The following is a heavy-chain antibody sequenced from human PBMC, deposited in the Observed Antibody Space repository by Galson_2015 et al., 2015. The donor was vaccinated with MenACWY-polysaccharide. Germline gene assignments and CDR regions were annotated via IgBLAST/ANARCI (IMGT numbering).Heavy chain of an antibody. CDR2: IRYDGSNK. CDR3: AKDTLRFLEWLPSKNWFDP. D-gene: IGHD3-3*01. CDR1: GFTFSSYG. Sequence: SLRLSCAASGFTFSSYGMHWVRQAPGEGLEWVAFIRYDGSNKYYADSVKGRFTISRDNSKNTLYLQMNSLRAEDTAVYYCAKDTLRFLEWLPSKNWFDPWGQGTLVTVSS. J-gene: IGHJ5*02. V-gene: IGHV3-30*02.